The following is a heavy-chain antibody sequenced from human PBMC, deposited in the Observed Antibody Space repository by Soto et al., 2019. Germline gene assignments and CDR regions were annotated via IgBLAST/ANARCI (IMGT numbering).Heavy chain of an antibody. CDR1: GGSMTNYY. CDR3: ARVVYGGTLSIWFDP. J-gene: IGHJ5*02. V-gene: IGHV4-59*01. D-gene: IGHD2-15*01. CDR2: IYYRGDT. Sequence: TSETLSLTCSVSGGSMTNYYWNWIRQPPGKGPEWIGYIYYRGDTNYNPSLKSRVTISVDTSKNQFSLKLSSVTAADTAVYYCARVVYGGTLSIWFDPWGQGTLVTVSS.